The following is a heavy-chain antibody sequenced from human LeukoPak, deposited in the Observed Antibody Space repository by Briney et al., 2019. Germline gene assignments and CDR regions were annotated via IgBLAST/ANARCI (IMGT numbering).Heavy chain of an antibody. CDR1: GFTFSSYG. Sequence: PGGSLRLSCAASGFTFSSYGMHWVRQAPDKGLEWVAVISYDGSNKYYADSVKGRFTISRDNSKNTLYLQMNSLRAEDTAVYYCARDYYDSSGYNWFDPWGQGTLVTVSS. J-gene: IGHJ5*02. CDR3: ARDYYDSSGYNWFDP. V-gene: IGHV3-30*03. D-gene: IGHD3-22*01. CDR2: ISYDGSNK.